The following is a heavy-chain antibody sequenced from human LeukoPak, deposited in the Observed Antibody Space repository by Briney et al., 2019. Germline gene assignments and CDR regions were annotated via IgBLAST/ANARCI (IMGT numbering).Heavy chain of an antibody. CDR2: IYYSGST. Sequence: SETLSHTCTVSGGSISSYYWSWIRQPPGKGLEWIGYIYYSGSTNYNPSLKSRVTISVDTSKNQFSLKLSSVTAADTAVYYCAGGSGSYGRPFDYWGQGTLVTVSS. CDR3: AGGSGSYGRPFDY. J-gene: IGHJ4*02. D-gene: IGHD3-10*01. V-gene: IGHV4-59*01. CDR1: GGSISSYY.